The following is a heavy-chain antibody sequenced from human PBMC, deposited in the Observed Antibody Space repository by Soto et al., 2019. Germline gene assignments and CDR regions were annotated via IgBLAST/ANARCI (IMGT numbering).Heavy chain of an antibody. Sequence: SETLSLTCTVSAGCISSGDYYWSWIRQPPGKGLEWIEHIYYSGSSYYNPSLKRRVTLSVDTSKNQFSLKLSSVTAADTAVYYCARASSAASRMNCFDLCGQRTLVTVSS. CDR1: AGCISSGDYY. CDR2: IYYSGSS. J-gene: IGHJ5*02. V-gene: IGHV4-30-4*01. D-gene: IGHD2-15*01. CDR3: ARASSAASRMNCFDL.